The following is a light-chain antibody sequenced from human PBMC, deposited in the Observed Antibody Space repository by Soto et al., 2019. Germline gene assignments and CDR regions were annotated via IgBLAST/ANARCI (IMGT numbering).Light chain of an antibody. CDR1: QDISKY. CDR3: QQYEQLPIT. V-gene: IGKV1-33*01. J-gene: IGKJ4*01. CDR2: DVF. Sequence: DIQMTQSASSLPASVGDTVTISCQASQDISKYLNWFQQKPGKAPKLLIYDVFNVETGVPSRFSGRGSGTDFTLIISNLQPEDFATYYCQQYEQLPITFGVGTQVDI.